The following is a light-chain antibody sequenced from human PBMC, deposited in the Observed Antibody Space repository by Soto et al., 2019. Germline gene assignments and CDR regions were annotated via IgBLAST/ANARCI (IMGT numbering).Light chain of an antibody. CDR3: QRYGGSLPFT. CDR1: QRVSSNY. Sequence: EIVLTQSPGTLSSSPGERATLSCRASQRVSSNYLAWYQQKPGQPPRLLIYGAFTRATGIPDRFSGSGSGTDFTLTISRLELDDFAVYFCQRYGGSLPFTFGQGTKVEI. CDR2: GAF. J-gene: IGKJ2*01. V-gene: IGKV3-20*01.